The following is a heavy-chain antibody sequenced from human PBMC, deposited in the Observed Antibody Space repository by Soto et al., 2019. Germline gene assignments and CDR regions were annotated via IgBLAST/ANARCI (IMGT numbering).Heavy chain of an antibody. V-gene: IGHV4-31*03. CDR2: ISYGGST. D-gene: IGHD5-18*01. J-gene: IGHJ4*02. CDR1: GGSINSGGYC. CDR3: SRGILV. Sequence: QVQLQESGPGLVKPSPTLSLTCTVTGGSINSGGYCWSWIRQHPGQGLDWIGCISYGGSTSYNPSLKRRVNISVGTSKNQFCLKLSSVTAADTAVYYCSRGILVWGQGTLITVSS.